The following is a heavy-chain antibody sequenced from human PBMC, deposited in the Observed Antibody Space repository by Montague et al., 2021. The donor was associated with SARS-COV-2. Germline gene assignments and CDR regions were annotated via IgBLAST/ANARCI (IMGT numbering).Heavy chain of an antibody. D-gene: IGHD2-21*02. Sequence: SETLSLTCTVSVGSISSYYWSWIRQPPGKGLEWIGYIYDSGSANYNPSLKSRSTISVDTSNNQFSLRLSSVTAADTAVYYCARAHCGVDYHVGPWGQGILVTVSS. J-gene: IGHJ5*02. V-gene: IGHV4-59*12. CDR3: ARAHCGVDYHVGP. CDR2: IYDSGSA. CDR1: VGSISSYY.